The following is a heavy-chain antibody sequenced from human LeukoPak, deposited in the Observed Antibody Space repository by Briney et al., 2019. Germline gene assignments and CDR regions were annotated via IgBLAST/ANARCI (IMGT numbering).Heavy chain of an antibody. CDR1: GLSFSTYW. Sequence: GGSLRLSCAASGLSFSTYWMSWVRQAPGKGLEWVANIKGDGSEKYYADSVKGRFTISRDNAKNSLYLQMNRLTAEDTAVYHCARDGRVVPAAMPGAFWGQGTLVTVSS. CDR3: ARDGRVVPAAMPGAF. V-gene: IGHV3-7*05. J-gene: IGHJ4*02. D-gene: IGHD2-2*01. CDR2: IKGDGSEK.